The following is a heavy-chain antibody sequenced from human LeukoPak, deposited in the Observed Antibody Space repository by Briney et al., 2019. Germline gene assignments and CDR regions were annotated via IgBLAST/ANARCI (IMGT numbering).Heavy chain of an antibody. CDR1: GGSINSYY. CDR2: IHYTGST. D-gene: IGHD5-18*01. J-gene: IGHJ6*03. CDR3: ARTTEGGYTYNYFYYYYMDV. V-gene: IGHV4-59*01. Sequence: PSETLSLTCTVSGGSINSYYWSWIRQPPGKGLESIGYIHYTGSTNYNPSLKSRVTISVDTSKNQFSLKLSSVTAADTAVYYCARTTEGGYTYNYFYYYYMDVWGKGTTVTISS.